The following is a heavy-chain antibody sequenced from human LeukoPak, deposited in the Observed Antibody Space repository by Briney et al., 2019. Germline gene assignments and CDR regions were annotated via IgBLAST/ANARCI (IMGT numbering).Heavy chain of an antibody. J-gene: IGHJ6*03. CDR3: ARHTFNYGGNNYYYYYMDV. V-gene: IGHV4-30-2*01. CDR2: IYHSGST. CDR1: GDSLSSGGYY. D-gene: IGHD4-23*01. Sequence: PSQTLSLTCTVSGDSLSSGGYYWSWIRQPPGKGLEWIGYIYHSGSTYSNPSLKSRVTISVDRSKNQFSLQLSSVTAADTAVYYCARHTFNYGGNNYYYYYMDVWGKGTTVTVSS.